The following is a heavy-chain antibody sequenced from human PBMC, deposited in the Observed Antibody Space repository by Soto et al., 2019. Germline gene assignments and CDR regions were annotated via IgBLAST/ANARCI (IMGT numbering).Heavy chain of an antibody. CDR2: INAANGDT. D-gene: IGHD6-13*01. CDR3: VGRDVTATGITGVAV. Sequence: AAVTVTCPGPGDIYTSYGIYSVRPAAGQRLEWMGWINAANGDTKYSPKFQGRVTITRDTSASTAYMELSSLRSEDTAVVDGVGRDVTATGITGVAVWGHRTAVPVS. J-gene: IGHJ6*02. CDR1: GDIYTSYG. V-gene: IGHV1-3*01.